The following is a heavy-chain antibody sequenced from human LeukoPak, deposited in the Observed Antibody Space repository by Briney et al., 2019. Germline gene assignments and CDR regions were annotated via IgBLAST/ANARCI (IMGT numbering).Heavy chain of an antibody. CDR3: ARLRETAVTRDDSYYYMDV. V-gene: IGHV3-53*01. CDR1: GFTVSGNY. J-gene: IGHJ6*03. D-gene: IGHD4-17*01. Sequence: GGSLRLSCAASGFTVSGNYISWLRQAPGKGLEWVSVVYSGVSTYYADSVKGRFTISRDSSKNTLYLQMDSLRAEDTAVYYCARLRETAVTRDDSYYYMDVWGKGTTVTVSS. CDR2: VYSGVST.